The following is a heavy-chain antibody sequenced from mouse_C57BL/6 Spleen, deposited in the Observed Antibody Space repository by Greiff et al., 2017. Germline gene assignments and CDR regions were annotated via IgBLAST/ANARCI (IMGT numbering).Heavy chain of an antibody. D-gene: IGHD2-14*01. J-gene: IGHJ4*01. CDR2: INPSSGYT. CDR1: GYTFTSYW. V-gene: IGHV1-7*01. Sequence: QVQLQQSGAELAKPGASVTLSCKASGYTFTSYWMHWVKQRPGQGLEWIGYINPSSGYTKYNQKFKDTATSTADKSSSTASMQLSSLSYEDSAVYYCARWYDGYAMGCWGQGTSVTVSS. CDR3: ARWYDGYAMGC.